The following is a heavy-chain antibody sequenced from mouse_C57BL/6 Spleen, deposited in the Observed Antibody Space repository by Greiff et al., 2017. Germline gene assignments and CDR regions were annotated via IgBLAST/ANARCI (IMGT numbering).Heavy chain of an antibody. CDR3: ARSGGSSPYYFDY. V-gene: IGHV5-4*03. J-gene: IGHJ2*01. CDR1: GFTFSSYA. Sequence: DVKLVESGGGLVKPGGSLKLSCAASGFTFSSYAMSWVRQTPEKRLEWVATISDGGSYTYYPDNVKGRFTISRDNAKNNLYLQMSHLKSEDTAMYYCARSGGSSPYYFDYWGQGTTLTVSS. CDR2: ISDGGSYT. D-gene: IGHD1-1*01.